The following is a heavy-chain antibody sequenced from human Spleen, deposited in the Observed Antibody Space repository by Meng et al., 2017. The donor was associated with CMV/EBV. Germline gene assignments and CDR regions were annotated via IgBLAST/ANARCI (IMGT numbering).Heavy chain of an antibody. CDR1: GFTFSSYA. Sequence: GESLKISCAASGFTFSSYAMSWVRQAPGKGLEWVSAISGSGGSTYYADSVKGRFTISRDNSKNTLYLQMNSLRAEDTAVYYCSREFGDWDYNYYDYWGQGTLVTVSS. D-gene: IGHD3-16*01. V-gene: IGHV3-23*01. CDR3: SREFGDWDYNYYDY. CDR2: ISGSGGST. J-gene: IGHJ4*02.